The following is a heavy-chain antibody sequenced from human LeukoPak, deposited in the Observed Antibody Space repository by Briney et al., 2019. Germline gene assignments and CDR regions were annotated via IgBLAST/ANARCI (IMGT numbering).Heavy chain of an antibody. J-gene: IGHJ5*02. D-gene: IGHD3-16*01. V-gene: IGHV1-2*02. CDR1: GFTFTGYY. CDR3: ARGTNEGALVQGLGYNWFDP. Sequence: ASVKVSCKASGFTFTGYYIHWVRQAPGQGLEWMGWINPHSGGTDYAQKFQGRVTMTRDTSVTTAYMELSGLRSDDTAVYYCARGTNEGALVQGLGYNWFDPWGQGALVTVSS. CDR2: INPHSGGT.